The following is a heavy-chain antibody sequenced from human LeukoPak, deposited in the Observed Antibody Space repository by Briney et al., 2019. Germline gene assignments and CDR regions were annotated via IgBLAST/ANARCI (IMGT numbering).Heavy chain of an antibody. CDR2: SDRGSGT. J-gene: IGHJ3*02. CDR1: GFTFSNYA. D-gene: IGHD4-23*01. CDR3: DYGGVSAELFSI. Sequence: PGAPLRLSCEASGFTFSNYAMSWVRRAPGEGLEWVLGSDRGSGTCYADSVKGRFTISRDNSKTTVYLQMKSLRAEDTAVYYSDYGGVSAELFSIWGQGTMVTLAT. V-gene: IGHV3-23*01.